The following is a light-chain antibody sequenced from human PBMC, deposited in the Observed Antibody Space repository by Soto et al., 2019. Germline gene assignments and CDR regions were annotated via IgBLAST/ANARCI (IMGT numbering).Light chain of an antibody. Sequence: QSALTQPASMSGSPGQSITISCTGTSSDVGGYNYVSWYQQHPGKAPKLIVYDVTSRPSELSYRFSGSESGNTASLTISGLQSDDEAHYYCSSYSSSSTRLLFGGGTKVTVL. CDR1: SSDVGGYNY. CDR3: SSYSSSSTRLL. J-gene: IGLJ3*02. V-gene: IGLV2-14*01. CDR2: DVT.